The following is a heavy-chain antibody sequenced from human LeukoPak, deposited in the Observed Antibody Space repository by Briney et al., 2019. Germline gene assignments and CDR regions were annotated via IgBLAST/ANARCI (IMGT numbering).Heavy chain of an antibody. CDR2: ISGSGYST. V-gene: IGHV3-23*01. CDR3: AQADIVVVTAIHSGDY. Sequence: GGSLRLSCAASGFTFSDYAMSWVRQAPGKGLEWVSAISGSGYSTYYADPVKGRFTISRDNSKNTLYLQMSSLRAEDTAVYYCAQADIVVVTAIHSGDYWGQGTLVTVSS. J-gene: IGHJ4*02. CDR1: GFTFSDYA. D-gene: IGHD2-21*02.